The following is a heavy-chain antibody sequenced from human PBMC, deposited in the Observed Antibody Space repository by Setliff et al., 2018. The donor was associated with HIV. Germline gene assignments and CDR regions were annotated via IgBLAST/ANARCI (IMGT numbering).Heavy chain of an antibody. CDR2: INPSGGST. Sequence: ASVKVSCKASGYTFTSYYLHWVRQAPGQGLEWMGLINPSGGSTTYAQKFLGRVTLTRDTSTSTVYMELSSLRSEDTAVYYCATSLITVPPDAFDIWGQGTMVTVSS. CDR3: ATSLITVPPDAFDI. CDR1: GYTFTSYY. V-gene: IGHV1-46*01. J-gene: IGHJ3*02. D-gene: IGHD4-4*01.